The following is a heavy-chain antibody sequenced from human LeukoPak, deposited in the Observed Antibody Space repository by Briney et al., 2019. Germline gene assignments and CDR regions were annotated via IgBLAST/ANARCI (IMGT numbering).Heavy chain of an antibody. V-gene: IGHV5-51*01. D-gene: IGHD6-13*01. CDR2: IYPGDSDT. CDR3: ARSGSVGAAAPYYFDY. CDR1: GYSFTSYW. J-gene: IGHJ4*02. Sequence: GESLKISCKGSGYSFTSYWIGWVRQMPGKGLEWMGIIYPGDSDTRYSPSFQGQVTISADKSISTAYLQWSSLEASDTAMYYCARSGSVGAAAPYYFDYWGQGTLVTVSS.